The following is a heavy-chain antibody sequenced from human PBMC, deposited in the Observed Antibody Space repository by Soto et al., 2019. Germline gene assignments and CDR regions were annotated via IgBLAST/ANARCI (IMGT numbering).Heavy chain of an antibody. D-gene: IGHD2-2*01. V-gene: IGHV1-18*01. J-gene: IGHJ1*01. Sequence: QVQLVQSGAEVKKPGASVKVSCKASGYTFSSYSISWVRQAPGQGLEWMGWISAYNGNTNYGQKLQGRVTMTTDRSTNTAYLELRSLRSHDTAVYYCARDDAPVQHWGQGTLVTVPS. CDR3: ARDDAPVQH. CDR2: ISAYNGNT. CDR1: GYTFSSYS.